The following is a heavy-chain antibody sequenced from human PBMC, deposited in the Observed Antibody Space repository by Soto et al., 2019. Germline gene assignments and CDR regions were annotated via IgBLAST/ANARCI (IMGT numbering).Heavy chain of an antibody. Sequence: ASVKFSCKASGYTFTGYYMHWLRQAPGQGLEWMGLIHTNSGVTNYAQKFQGWVTMTRYTSISTAYMELSRLRSDETAVYYCARGPCTNGVCQVGIATAPSYYFDFWGQGTLVTVSS. CDR3: ARGPCTNGVCQVGIATAPSYYFDF. CDR1: GYTFTGYY. J-gene: IGHJ4*02. V-gene: IGHV1-2*04. CDR2: IHTNSGVT. D-gene: IGHD2-8*01.